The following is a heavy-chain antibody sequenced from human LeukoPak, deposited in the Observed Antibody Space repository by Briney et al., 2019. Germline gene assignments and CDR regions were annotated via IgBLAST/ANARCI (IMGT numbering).Heavy chain of an antibody. V-gene: IGHV1-18*01. CDR2: ISADNGDT. CDR1: GYTFTNYG. D-gene: IGHD2-15*01. J-gene: IGHJ5*02. Sequence: ASVKVSCKASGYTFTNYGNSWVRQAPGQGLELMGCISADNGDTNYAQNLQDRVTMTTDTSTSTVYMELRSLRSDDAAVYYCARDWDCSGGACRDCFDPWGQGTLVTVSS. CDR3: ARDWDCSGGACRDCFDP.